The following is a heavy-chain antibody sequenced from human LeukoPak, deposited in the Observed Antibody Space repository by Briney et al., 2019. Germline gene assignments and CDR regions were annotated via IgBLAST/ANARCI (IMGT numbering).Heavy chain of an antibody. D-gene: IGHD6-13*01. J-gene: IGHJ6*02. CDR2: MNPNSGNT. V-gene: IGHV1-8*01. CDR3: ARWMSGSSWYVGFYYGMDV. Sequence: ASVKVSCKASGYTFTSYDINWVRQATGQGLELMGWMNPNSGNTGYAQKFQGRVTMTRNTSISTAYMELSSLRSEDTAVYYCARWMSGSSWYVGFYYGMDVWGQGTTVTVSS. CDR1: GYTFTSYD.